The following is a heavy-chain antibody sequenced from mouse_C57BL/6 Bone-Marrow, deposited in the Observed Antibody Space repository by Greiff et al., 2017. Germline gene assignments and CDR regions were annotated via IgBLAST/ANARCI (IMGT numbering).Heavy chain of an antibody. V-gene: IGHV1-62-2*01. J-gene: IGHJ1*03. CDR1: GYTFTEYT. D-gene: IGHD1-1*01. CDR3: ARHEEGFITTVDWYFDV. Sequence: QVQLKQSGAELVKPGASVKLSCKASGYTFTEYTIHWVKQRSGQGLEWIGWFYPGSGSIKYNEKFKDKATLTADKSSSTVYMELSRLTSEDSAVYFCARHEEGFITTVDWYFDVWGTGTTVTVSS. CDR2: FYPGSGSI.